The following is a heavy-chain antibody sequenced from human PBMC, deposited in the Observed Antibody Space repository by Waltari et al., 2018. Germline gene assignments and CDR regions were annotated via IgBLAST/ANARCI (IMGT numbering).Heavy chain of an antibody. CDR3: TRWNPYYVAFDM. Sequence: EVQLAESGGALVQPGGSLRLSCAASEITFLNYDIHWVRRRPGRGLEWVSVTDSGGDTYYVASVKGRFTVSRENAKKSLYLQMNSLRAEDTAVYYCTRWNPYYVAFDMWGQGTMVTVSS. CDR2: TDSGGDT. CDR1: EITFLNYD. V-gene: IGHV3-13*01. D-gene: IGHD3-10*01. J-gene: IGHJ3*02.